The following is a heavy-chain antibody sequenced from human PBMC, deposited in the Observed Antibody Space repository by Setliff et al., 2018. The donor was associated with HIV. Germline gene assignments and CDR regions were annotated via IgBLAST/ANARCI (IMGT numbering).Heavy chain of an antibody. CDR2: IYHSGST. J-gene: IGHJ4*02. D-gene: IGHD5-18*01. V-gene: IGHV4-38-2*01. CDR1: GYSISSGYY. Sequence: KPSETLSLTCAVSGYSISSGYYWGWIRQQPGKGLEWIVSIYHSGSTYYNTSLKSRVTISVDTSKNQFSLKLSSVTAADTAVYYCASQSGWIQLWLAYWGQGTLVTVSS. CDR3: ASQSGWIQLWLAY.